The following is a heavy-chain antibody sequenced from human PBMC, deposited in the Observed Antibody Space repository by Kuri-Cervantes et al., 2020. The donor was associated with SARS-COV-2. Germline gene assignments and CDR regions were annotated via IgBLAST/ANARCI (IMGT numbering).Heavy chain of an antibody. D-gene: IGHD6-19*01. CDR3: ARQRKLAGSWDAFDY. V-gene: IGHV4-59*08. J-gene: IGHJ4*02. Sequence: SETLSLTCTVSGGSISSYYWSWIRQPPGKGLEWIGYIYYSGSTNYNPSLKSRVTISVDTSKNQFSLKLSSVTAADTAVYYCARQRKLAGSWDAFDYWGQGTLVTVSS. CDR2: IYYSGST. CDR1: GGSISSYY.